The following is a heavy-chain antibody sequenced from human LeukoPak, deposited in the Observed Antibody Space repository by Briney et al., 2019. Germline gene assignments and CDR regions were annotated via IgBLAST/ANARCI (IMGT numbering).Heavy chain of an antibody. CDR2: IYSGGST. CDR1: GFTVSSNY. CDR3: ARRGLDYYYMDV. V-gene: IGHV3-53*01. J-gene: IGHJ6*03. Sequence: GGSLRLSCAASGFTVSSNYMSWVRQAPGKGLEWVSVIYSGGSTYYADSVKGRFTISRDNSKNTPYLQVNSLRAEDTAVYYCARRGLDYYYMDVWGKGTTVTVSS.